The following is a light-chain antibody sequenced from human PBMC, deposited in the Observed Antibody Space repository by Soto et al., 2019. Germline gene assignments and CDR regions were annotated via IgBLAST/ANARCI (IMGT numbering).Light chain of an antibody. CDR2: GAS. J-gene: IGKJ2*01. V-gene: IGKV3-20*01. CDR1: QSVSSNS. CDR3: QQFGTSLYT. Sequence: EIVLTQSPGTLSLSPGESATLSCRASQSVSSNSLAWFQQKPGQAPRLLIYGASSRATGIPDRFSGSGSGTDFTLPNRRPEPEDFAGDFFQQFGTSLYTFGQGTKLEIK.